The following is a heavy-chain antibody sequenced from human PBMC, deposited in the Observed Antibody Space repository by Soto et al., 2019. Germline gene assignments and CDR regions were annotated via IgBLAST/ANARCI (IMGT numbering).Heavy chain of an antibody. CDR2: INHSGST. CDR1: GGSFSGYY. CDR3: ARGSLRFLEWLFTRYYYYGMDV. D-gene: IGHD3-3*01. J-gene: IGHJ6*02. V-gene: IGHV4-34*01. Sequence: XETLSLSCAVYGGSFSGYYWSWIRQPPGKGLEWIGEINHSGSTNYNPSLKSRVTISVDTSKNQFSLKLSSVTAADTAVYYCARGSLRFLEWLFTRYYYYGMDVCGQGTTVTVSS.